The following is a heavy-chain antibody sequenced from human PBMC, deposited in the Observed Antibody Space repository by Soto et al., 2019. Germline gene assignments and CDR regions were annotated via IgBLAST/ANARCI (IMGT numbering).Heavy chain of an antibody. Sequence: GGSLRLSCATSGFTFSNFVMRWVRQTPGKGLEWVSTITSTGGDAYYTDSVKGRFTVSRDNSKNTLYLQMSSLRAEDTALYYCTKASSDRHHMDVWGQGTTVTVSS. CDR1: GFTFSNFV. CDR2: ITSTGGDA. CDR3: TKASSDRHHMDV. J-gene: IGHJ6*02. V-gene: IGHV3-23*01.